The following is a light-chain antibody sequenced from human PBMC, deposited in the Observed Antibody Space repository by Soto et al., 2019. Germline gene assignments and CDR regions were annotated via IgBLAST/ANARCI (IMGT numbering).Light chain of an antibody. Sequence: DVVMTQSPLSLPVTLGQPASISCRSSQSLVYSDGNTYLNWFQQRPGQSPRRLLYKVSNRDSGVPDRFSGSRSDTDFTLRISRVEAEDVGVYYCMQGTHRPRYTFGQGTKLEIK. J-gene: IGKJ2*01. CDR3: MQGTHRPRYT. CDR2: KVS. V-gene: IGKV2-30*01. CDR1: QSLVYSDGNTY.